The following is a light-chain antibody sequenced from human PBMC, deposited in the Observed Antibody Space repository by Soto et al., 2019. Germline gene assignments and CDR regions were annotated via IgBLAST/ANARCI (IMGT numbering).Light chain of an antibody. CDR3: TSFPSSSTQV. Sequence: QSVLTQPASVSGSPGQSITISCTGTSGDVDAFDYVSWYQQHPGKAPKLMIFEVSDRPSGVSDRFSGSKSGSTASLTISGLQAEDEAAYFCTSFPSSSTQVFGTGTKVTVL. CDR2: EVS. J-gene: IGLJ1*01. CDR1: SGDVDAFDY. V-gene: IGLV2-14*01.